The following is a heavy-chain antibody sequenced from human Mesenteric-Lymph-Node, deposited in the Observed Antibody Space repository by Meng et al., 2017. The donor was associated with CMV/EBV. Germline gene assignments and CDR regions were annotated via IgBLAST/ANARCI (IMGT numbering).Heavy chain of an antibody. CDR2: VSWNGSRT. V-gene: IGHV3-19*01. Sequence: GGSLRLSCAASGFTFSNSDMNWVRQAPGKGLEWVSGVSWNGSRTHYADSVKGRFIISRDNSRNFLYQQMNSLRPEDMAVYYCTTDGGFSRFDIWGQGTLVTVSS. CDR3: TTDGGFSRFDI. D-gene: IGHD5-24*01. CDR1: GFTFSNSD. J-gene: IGHJ5*02.